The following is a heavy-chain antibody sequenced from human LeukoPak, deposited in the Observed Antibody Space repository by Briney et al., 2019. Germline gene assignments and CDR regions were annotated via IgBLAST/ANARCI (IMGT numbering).Heavy chain of an antibody. V-gene: IGHV4-59*01. D-gene: IGHD2-2*01. CDR2: IYYSGST. CDR3: ASTYCSSTSCPLNFDY. CDR1: GGYISSYY. Sequence: SETLSLTCTVSGGYISSYYWSWIRQPPGKGLEWIGYIYYSGSTNYNPSLKSRVTISVDTSKNQFSLKLSSVTAADTAVYYCASTYCSSTSCPLNFDYWGQGTLVTVSS. J-gene: IGHJ4*02.